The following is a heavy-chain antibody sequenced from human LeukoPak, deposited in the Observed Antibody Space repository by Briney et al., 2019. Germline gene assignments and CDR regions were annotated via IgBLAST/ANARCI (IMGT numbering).Heavy chain of an antibody. Sequence: SGGSLRLSCAASGFTFSSYNMNWVRQAPGKGLEWVAFIRFDASQKYYADSVKGRFTISRDNSKNTLSLQMNSLRPDDTAVYYCAKDQNDYGDQDAFDIWGQGTMVTVSS. CDR2: IRFDASQK. CDR3: AKDQNDYGDQDAFDI. D-gene: IGHD4-17*01. CDR1: GFTFSSYN. J-gene: IGHJ3*02. V-gene: IGHV3-30*02.